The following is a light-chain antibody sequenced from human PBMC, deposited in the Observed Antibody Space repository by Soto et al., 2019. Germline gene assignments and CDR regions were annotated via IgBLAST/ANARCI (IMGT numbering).Light chain of an antibody. CDR2: DAS. CDR3: QQYGYLPYT. V-gene: IGKV1-33*01. Sequence: DIQMTQSPSSLSASVGDRVTITCQASQDISNYLNWYQQKPGKAPKLLIYDASNLGTGVPSRFSGSGSGTDFSFTISSLQPEDIATYYCQQYGYLPYTFGQGTKLEIK. CDR1: QDISNY. J-gene: IGKJ2*01.